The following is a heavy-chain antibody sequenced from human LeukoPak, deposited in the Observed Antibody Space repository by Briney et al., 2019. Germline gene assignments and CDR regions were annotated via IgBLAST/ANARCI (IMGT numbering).Heavy chain of an antibody. D-gene: IGHD3-3*01. V-gene: IGHV3-23*01. Sequence: GGSLRLSCAASGFTFSSYAMSWVRQAPGKGLEWVSAISGSGGSTYYADSVKGRFTISRDNSKNSLYLQMNSLRAEDTAVYYCARERQNKDFWSGGDYWGQGTLVTVSS. J-gene: IGHJ4*02. CDR1: GFTFSSYA. CDR3: ARERQNKDFWSGGDY. CDR2: ISGSGGST.